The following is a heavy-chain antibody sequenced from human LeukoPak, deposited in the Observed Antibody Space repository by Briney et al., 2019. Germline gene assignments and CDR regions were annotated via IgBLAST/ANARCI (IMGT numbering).Heavy chain of an antibody. CDR3: ARSDIAGWELLFGGHGRGAFDY. V-gene: IGHV1-18*01. CDR2: ISAYNGNT. CDR1: GYTFTSYG. Sequence: GASVKVSCKASGYTFTSYGISWVRQAPGQGLEWVGWISAYNGNTNYAQKLQGRVTMTTDTSTRTAYMELRSLRSDDTAVYYCARSDIAGWELLFGGHGRGAFDYWGQGTLVTVSS. J-gene: IGHJ4*02. D-gene: IGHD1-26*01.